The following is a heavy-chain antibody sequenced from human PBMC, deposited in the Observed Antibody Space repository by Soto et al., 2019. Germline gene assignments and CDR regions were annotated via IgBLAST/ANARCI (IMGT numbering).Heavy chain of an antibody. D-gene: IGHD3-3*01. V-gene: IGHV1-3*01. J-gene: IGHJ6*03. Sequence: GASVKVSCKASGYTFTSYAMLWVRQAPGQRLEWMGWINAGNGNTKYSQKFQGRVTITRDTSASTAYMELSSLRSEDTAVYYCARTIWCGYSYYMDCWGKGTKVTVSS. CDR3: ARTIWCGYSYYMDC. CDR1: GYTFTSYA. CDR2: INAGNGNT.